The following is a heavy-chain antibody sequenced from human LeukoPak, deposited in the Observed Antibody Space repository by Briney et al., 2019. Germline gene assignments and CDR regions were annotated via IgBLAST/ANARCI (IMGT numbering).Heavy chain of an antibody. Sequence: GGSLRLSCAASGFTFSSYAMHWVRQAPGKGLEWVAVISYDGSNKYYADSVKGRFTISRDNSKNTLYLQMNSLGAEDTAVYYCARDIAVAGSRRFDYWGQGTLVTVSS. V-gene: IGHV3-30-3*01. CDR3: ARDIAVAGSRRFDY. CDR1: GFTFSSYA. CDR2: ISYDGSNK. D-gene: IGHD6-19*01. J-gene: IGHJ4*02.